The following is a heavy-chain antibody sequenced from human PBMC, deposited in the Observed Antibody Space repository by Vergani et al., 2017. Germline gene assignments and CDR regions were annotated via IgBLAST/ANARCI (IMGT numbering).Heavy chain of an antibody. J-gene: IGHJ6*02. Sequence: EVQLVESGGRLVQPGGSLRLSCVGSGFIFSDYSMKCVRQAPGKGLEWLSYIGGSGTTKYYAKSVRGRFLISRDNDKNSLFLEMNNLRDDDTALYYCARVCDTAEGNYGMDVWGQGTTVTVSS. D-gene: IGHD2-21*01. CDR1: GFIFSDYS. V-gene: IGHV3-48*02. CDR3: ARVCDTAEGNYGMDV. CDR2: IGGSGTTK.